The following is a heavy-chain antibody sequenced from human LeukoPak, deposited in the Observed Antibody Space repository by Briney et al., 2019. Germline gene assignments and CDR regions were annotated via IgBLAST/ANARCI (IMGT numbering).Heavy chain of an antibody. J-gene: IGHJ3*01. CDR2: INPKSDGT. V-gene: IGHV1-2*02. D-gene: IGHD1-1*01. Sequence: ASVKVSCKASGYIFTDYYMHWVRQVPGQGLEWMGWINPKSDGTKYAQNFQGRVTMTWDTSISTAYMEVSRLTSDDTAMFYCARDPPGTTAFDLWGQGTMVTVSS. CDR1: GYIFTDYY. CDR3: ARDPPGTTAFDL.